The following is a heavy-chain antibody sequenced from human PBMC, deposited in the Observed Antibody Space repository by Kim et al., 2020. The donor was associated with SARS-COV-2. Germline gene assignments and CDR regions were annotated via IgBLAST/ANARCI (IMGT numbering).Heavy chain of an antibody. CDR1: GGSISSGSYY. CDR3: AREYSDQTDYYYGMDV. CDR2: IYTSGST. V-gene: IGHV4-61*02. Sequence: SETLSLTCTVSGGSISSGSYYWSWIRQPAGKGLEWIGRIYTSGSTNYNPSLKSRVTISVDTSKNQFSLKLSSVTAADTAVYYCAREYSDQTDYYYGMDVWGQGTTVTVSS. J-gene: IGHJ6*02. D-gene: IGHD2-15*01.